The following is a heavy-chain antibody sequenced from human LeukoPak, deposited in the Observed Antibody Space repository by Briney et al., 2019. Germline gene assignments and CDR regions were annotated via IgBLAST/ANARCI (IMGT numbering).Heavy chain of an antibody. V-gene: IGHV1-69*01. J-gene: IGHJ6*02. Sequence: KISCKASGYTFTSYAMHWVRQAPGQRLEWMGGIIPIFGTANYAQKFQGRVTITADESTSTAYMELSSLRSEDTAVYYCARDPLVGAIISYYYGMDVWGQGTTVTVSS. CDR1: GYTFTSYA. CDR3: ARDPLVGAIISYYYGMDV. CDR2: IIPIFGTA. D-gene: IGHD1-26*01.